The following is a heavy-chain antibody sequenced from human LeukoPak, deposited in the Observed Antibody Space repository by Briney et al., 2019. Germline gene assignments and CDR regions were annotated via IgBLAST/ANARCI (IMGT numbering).Heavy chain of an antibody. J-gene: IGHJ4*02. CDR1: GFTFSSYG. CDR3: ARDPFRDYDSSGYFDF. D-gene: IGHD3-22*01. CDR2: ISSSGSTR. V-gene: IGHV3-48*04. Sequence: GGSLRLSCAASGFTFSSYGMHWVRQAPGKGLEWVSYISSSGSTRYYADSVRGRFTISRDNAKNSLHLQMNSLRAEDTAVYYCARDPFRDYDSSGYFDFWGQGTPVTVSS.